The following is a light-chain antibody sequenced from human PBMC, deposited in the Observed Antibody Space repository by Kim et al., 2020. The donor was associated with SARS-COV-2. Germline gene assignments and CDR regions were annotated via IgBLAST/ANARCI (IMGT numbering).Light chain of an antibody. CDR2: KDS. Sequence: VYPGQTARITCSGDVLGKKYARWFQQKPGQAPVLVIYKDSGRPSRIPERFSGSSSGTTVTLTISGAQVEDEADYYCYSAADNNSWVFGGGTQLTVL. V-gene: IGLV3-27*01. CDR1: VLGKKY. CDR3: YSAADNNSWV. J-gene: IGLJ3*02.